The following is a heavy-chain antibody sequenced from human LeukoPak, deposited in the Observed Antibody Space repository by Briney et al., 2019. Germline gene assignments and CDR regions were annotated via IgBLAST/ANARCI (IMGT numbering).Heavy chain of an antibody. J-gene: IGHJ3*02. D-gene: IGHD2/OR15-2a*01. CDR3: SNIRCHDAFDI. Sequence: GGSLRLSCAASGLIVSGTYMTWVRQAPGKGLECVSIIYSGGDTYYTDSVKGRFSVSRDNSKNTLYLQMNSLRVDDTAVYYCSNIRCHDAFDIWGQGTMVTVSS. V-gene: IGHV3-53*01. CDR1: GLIVSGTY. CDR2: IYSGGDT.